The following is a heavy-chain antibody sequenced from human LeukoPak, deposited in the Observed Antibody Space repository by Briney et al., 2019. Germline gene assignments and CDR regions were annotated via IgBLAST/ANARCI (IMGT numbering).Heavy chain of an antibody. Sequence: GGSLRLSCAASGFTFSNAWMSWVRQAPGKGLEWVGRIKSKTDGGTTDYAAPVKGRVTISRDDSKNTLYLQMNSLKTEDTAVYYCTTLFRYYYYGMDVWGQGTTVTVSS. CDR2: IKSKTDGGTT. CDR1: GFTFSNAW. J-gene: IGHJ6*02. V-gene: IGHV3-15*01. CDR3: TTLFRYYYYGMDV. D-gene: IGHD3-10*01.